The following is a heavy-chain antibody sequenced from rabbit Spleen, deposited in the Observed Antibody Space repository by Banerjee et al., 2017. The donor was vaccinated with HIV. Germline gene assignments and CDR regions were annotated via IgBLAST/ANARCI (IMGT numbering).Heavy chain of an antibody. Sequence: QEQLKESGGGLVQPGGSLKLSCKASGFDFISYYICWVRQAPGKGLEWVGCIYAGSSGTTYYASWVIGRFTISKTSSTTVTLQMTSLTAADTATYFCARGGSVSSSRYHSLWGPGTLVTVS. CDR2: IYAGSSGTT. CDR1: GFDFISYY. D-gene: IGHD1-1*01. J-gene: IGHJ4*01. CDR3: ARGGSVSSSRYHSL. V-gene: IGHV1S45*01.